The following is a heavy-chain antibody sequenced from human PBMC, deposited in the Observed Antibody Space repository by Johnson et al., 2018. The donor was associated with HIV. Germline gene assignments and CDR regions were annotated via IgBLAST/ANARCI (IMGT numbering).Heavy chain of an antibody. J-gene: IGHJ3*02. V-gene: IGHV3-30*04. Sequence: QVQLVESGGGVVQPGRSLRLSCAASGFTFSSYAMHWVRQAPGKGLEWVAVISYDGSNKYYADSVKGRFTISRDNSKNTLYLQMNSRRAEDTAVYYCARDLYPFGPVQAFDIGGQGTMVTVSS. CDR1: GFTFSSYA. CDR2: ISYDGSNK. CDR3: ARDLYPFGPVQAFDI. D-gene: IGHD3-10*01.